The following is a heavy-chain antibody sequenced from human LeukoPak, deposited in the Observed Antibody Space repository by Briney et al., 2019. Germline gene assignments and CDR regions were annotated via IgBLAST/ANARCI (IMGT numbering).Heavy chain of an antibody. V-gene: IGHV4-59*01. CDR3: ARISSVASVVMDY. CDR1: GGSISSYY. D-gene: IGHD4-23*01. Sequence: SETLSLTCTVSGGSISSYYWSWIRQPPGKGLEWNGYIYYSGSTNYNPSLKSRVTISVDTSKNQFSLKLSSVTAADTAVYYCARISSVASVVMDYWGQGTLVTVSS. J-gene: IGHJ4*02. CDR2: IYYSGST.